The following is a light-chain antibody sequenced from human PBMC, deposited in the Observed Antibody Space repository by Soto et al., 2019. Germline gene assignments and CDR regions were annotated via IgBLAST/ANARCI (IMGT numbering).Light chain of an antibody. J-gene: IGKJ2*01. CDR1: QDISNF. V-gene: IGKV1-33*01. Sequence: DIQMTQSPSSLSASVGDRVTITCQASQDISNFVSWYQQKPGKAPKLLIYYASDLETGVPSRFGGSGSGTDFTFTISSLQPEDIATYSCQQYYNLPPTFGQGTSLEIK. CDR2: YAS. CDR3: QQYYNLPPT.